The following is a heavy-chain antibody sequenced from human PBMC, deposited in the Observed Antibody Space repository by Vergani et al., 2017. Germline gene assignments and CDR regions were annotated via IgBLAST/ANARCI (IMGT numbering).Heavy chain of an antibody. D-gene: IGHD2-21*01. CDR3: TRSQGDYWYFDL. Sequence: QVQMQESGPGLVKPSETLSLTCSVSGYSIGSGFYWAWIRQSPGEGLQWLTSIHNRGKTYHNPSRKSRVSVSLDTSKNRFSLNLNSVTATDTAVYYGTRSQGDYWYFDLWGPGSLVTVSS. CDR2: IHNRGKT. CDR1: GYSIGSGFY. V-gene: IGHV4-38-2*01. J-gene: IGHJ2*01.